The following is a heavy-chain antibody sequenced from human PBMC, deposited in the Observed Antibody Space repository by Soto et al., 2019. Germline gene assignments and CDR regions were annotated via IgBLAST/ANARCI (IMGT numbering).Heavy chain of an antibody. CDR3: ARAMDYYDSSGYSFDY. V-gene: IGHV4-31*02. CDR1: Y. D-gene: IGHD3-22*01. Sequence: YWSWIRQHPGKGLEWIGYIYYSGSTYYNPSLKSRVTISVDTSKNQFSLKLSSVTAADTAVYYCARAMDYYDSSGYSFDYWGQGTLVTVSS. J-gene: IGHJ4*02. CDR2: IYYSGST.